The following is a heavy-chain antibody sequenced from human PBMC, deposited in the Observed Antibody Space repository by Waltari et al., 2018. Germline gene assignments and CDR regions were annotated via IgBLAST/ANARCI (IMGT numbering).Heavy chain of an antibody. D-gene: IGHD2-2*01. J-gene: IGHJ5*02. CDR2: INGDGGST. V-gene: IGHV3-74*01. CDR3: TRTRYCSTTSCQVDWFDP. Sequence: EVQLVESGGGLVQPGGSLRLSCAASGFTFSSYWMPWFRQAPGKGLVWVSRINGDGGSTSYADSVKGRFTISRDNANNTLYLQMNSLRAEDTAVYYCTRTRYCSTTSCQVDWFDPWGQGTLVTVSS. CDR1: GFTFSSYW.